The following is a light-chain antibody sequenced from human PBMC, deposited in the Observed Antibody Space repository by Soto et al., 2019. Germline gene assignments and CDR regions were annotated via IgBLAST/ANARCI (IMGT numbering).Light chain of an antibody. CDR2: ENN. CDR1: SSNIGNNY. V-gene: IGLV1-51*02. J-gene: IGLJ2*01. Sequence: QSVLTQPPSVSAAPGQKVTISCSGSSSNIGNNYVSWYQQLPGTAPKLLIYENNKRPSGIPDRFSGSKSGTSATLGITGLQTGDEADYYCGTWDSSLSADVVFGGGTKLTVI. CDR3: GTWDSSLSADVV.